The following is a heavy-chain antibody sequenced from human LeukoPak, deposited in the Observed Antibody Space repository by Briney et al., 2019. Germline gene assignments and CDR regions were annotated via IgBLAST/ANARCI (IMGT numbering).Heavy chain of an antibody. J-gene: IGHJ2*01. CDR1: GVSISSLY. Sequence: SETLSLTCTVSGVSISSLYWSWVRQPPGKGLEWIGYIYHSGITNYNPSLKSRVTMSLDTSKSQFSLKLSSVTAADTAVYYRARLRYCSSGTCLWYFDLWGRGTLVTVSS. D-gene: IGHD2-15*01. V-gene: IGHV4-59*08. CDR2: IYHSGIT. CDR3: ARLRYCSSGTCLWYFDL.